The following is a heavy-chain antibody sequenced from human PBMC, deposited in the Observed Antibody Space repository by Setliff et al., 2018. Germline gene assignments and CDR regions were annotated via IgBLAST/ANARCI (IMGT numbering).Heavy chain of an antibody. CDR3: ARDGYYGSGIYYPLAF. J-gene: IGHJ4*02. D-gene: IGHD3-10*01. CDR2: IYSSGST. V-gene: IGHV4-59*01. CDR1: GGSISSYY. Sequence: PSETLSLTCTVSGGSISSYYWSWIRQPAGKGLEWIGYIYSSGSTYYNPSLKSRVTISVDTSKNQFSLKLTSVTAADTAVYYCARDGYYGSGIYYPLAFWGQGTLVTVSS.